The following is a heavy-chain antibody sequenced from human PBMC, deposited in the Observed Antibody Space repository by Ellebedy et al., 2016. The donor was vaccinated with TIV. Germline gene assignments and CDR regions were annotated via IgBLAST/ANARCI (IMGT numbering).Heavy chain of an antibody. CDR2: ISSSSSTI. CDR3: ARDQDCSGGSCYSVTTIFYYYYGMDV. V-gene: IGHV3-48*02. CDR1: GFTVSSYY. D-gene: IGHD2-15*01. J-gene: IGHJ6*02. Sequence: PGGSLRLSCAASGFTVSSYYMNWVRQAPGKGLEWVSYISSSSSTIYYADSVKGRFTISRDNAKNSLYLQMNSLRDEETAVYYCARDQDCSGGSCYSVTTIFYYYYGMDVWGQGTTVTVSS.